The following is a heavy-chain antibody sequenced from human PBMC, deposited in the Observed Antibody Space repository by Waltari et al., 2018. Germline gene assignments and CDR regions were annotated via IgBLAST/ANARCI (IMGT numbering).Heavy chain of an antibody. Sequence: QLQLQESGPGLVKPSETLSLTCSVSGVSITSNRHYWGWNRQPPGQGPEWLATMSYSGATYISPSLKSRVTISRDTSNNQLSLTLRSVTAADTAVYYCATYIGASIGTAAFDVWGQGTMVNVSS. CDR1: GVSITSNRHY. V-gene: IGHV4-39*01. D-gene: IGHD5-12*01. CDR3: ATYIGASIGTAAFDV. CDR2: MSYSGAT. J-gene: IGHJ3*01.